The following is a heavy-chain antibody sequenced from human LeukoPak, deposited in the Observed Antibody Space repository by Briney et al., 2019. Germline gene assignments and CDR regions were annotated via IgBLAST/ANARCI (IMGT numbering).Heavy chain of an antibody. CDR3: ASDENCSSTSCYWNDAFDI. V-gene: IGHV1-46*01. J-gene: IGHJ3*02. Sequence: GASVKVSCKASGYTFTSYYMHWVRQAPGQGLEWMGIINPSGGSTSYAQKFQGRVTMTRDMSTSTVYMELSSLRSEDTAVYYCASDENCSSTSCYWNDAFDIWGQGTMVTVSS. D-gene: IGHD2-2*01. CDR2: INPSGGST. CDR1: GYTFTSYY.